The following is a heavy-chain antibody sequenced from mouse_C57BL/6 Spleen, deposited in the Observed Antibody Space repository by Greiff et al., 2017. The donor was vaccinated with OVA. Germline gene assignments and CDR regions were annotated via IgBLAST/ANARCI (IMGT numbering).Heavy chain of an antibody. CDR3: ARHRKSNYGGDYYAMDY. Sequence: EVKLVESGGDLVKPGGSLKLSCAASGFTFSSYGMSWVRQTPDKRLEWVATISSGGSYTYYPDSVKGRFTISRDNAKNTLYLQMSSLKSEDTAMYYCARHRKSNYGGDYYAMDYWGQGTSVTVSS. CDR2: ISSGGSYT. J-gene: IGHJ4*01. D-gene: IGHD2-5*01. CDR1: GFTFSSYG. V-gene: IGHV5-6*01.